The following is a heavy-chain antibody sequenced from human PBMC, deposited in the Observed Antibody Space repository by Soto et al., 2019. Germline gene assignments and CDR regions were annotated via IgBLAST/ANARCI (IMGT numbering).Heavy chain of an antibody. D-gene: IGHD3-3*01. CDR1: GYTFTSYA. CDR3: ARDTGGITIFGYNWFDP. J-gene: IGHJ5*02. CDR2: INAGNGNT. V-gene: IGHV1-3*01. Sequence: ASVKVSYTASGYTFTSYAMHWVRQAPGQRLEWMGWINAGNGNTKYSQKFQGRVTITRDTSASTAYMELSSLRSEDTAVYYCARDTGGITIFGYNWFDPWGQGALVTVSS.